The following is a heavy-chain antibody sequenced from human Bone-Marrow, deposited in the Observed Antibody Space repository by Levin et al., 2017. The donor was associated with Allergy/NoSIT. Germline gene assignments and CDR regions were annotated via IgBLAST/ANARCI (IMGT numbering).Heavy chain of an antibody. V-gene: IGHV1-8*01. Sequence: ASVKVSCKASGYTFTTYDINWVRQATGQGPEWMGWINPDSGNTGYAQKFQGRITMTRDTSISTVYMELSSLRSEDTAVYYCARRSDYYDSSAYVYWGQGALVTVSS. J-gene: IGHJ4*02. CDR3: ARRSDYYDSSAYVY. CDR1: GYTFTTYD. D-gene: IGHD3-22*01. CDR2: INPDSGNT.